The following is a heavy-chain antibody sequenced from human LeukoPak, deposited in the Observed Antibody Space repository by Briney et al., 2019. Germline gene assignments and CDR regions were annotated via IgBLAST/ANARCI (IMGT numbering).Heavy chain of an antibody. CDR1: GXSISSGGYY. J-gene: IGHJ3*02. CDR2: IYYSGST. Sequence: PSQTLSLTCTVSGXSISSGGYYWSWIRQPPGKGLESIGYIYYSGSTNYNSSLKRRVTISVDTYKNQFPLKLSSVTAADTAVYYCARSAVKRARTTYYYDSSGYYYAFDIWGQGTMVTVSS. V-gene: IGHV4-61*08. CDR3: ARSAVKRARTTYYYDSSGYYYAFDI. D-gene: IGHD3-22*01.